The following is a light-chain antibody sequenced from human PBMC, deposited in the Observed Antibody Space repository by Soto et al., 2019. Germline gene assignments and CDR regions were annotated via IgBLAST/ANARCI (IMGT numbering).Light chain of an antibody. CDR3: QQYGSSWT. V-gene: IGKV3-20*01. J-gene: IGKJ1*01. CDR1: QGIKDY. CDR2: GAS. Sequence: EIVMTQSPATLSVSPGERATLSCRASQGIKDYVAWFQQKPGQAPRLLIYGASTRATAIPARFSGSGSGTDFTLTISRLEPEDFAVYSCQQYGSSWTFGQGTKVDI.